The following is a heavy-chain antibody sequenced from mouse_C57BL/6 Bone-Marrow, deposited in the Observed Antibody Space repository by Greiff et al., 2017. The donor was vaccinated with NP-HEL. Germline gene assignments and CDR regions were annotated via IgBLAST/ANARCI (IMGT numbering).Heavy chain of an antibody. V-gene: IGHV1-81*01. CDR3: AREYGSSPFAY. CDR2: IYPRSGNT. CDR1: GYTFTSYG. D-gene: IGHD1-1*01. J-gene: IGHJ3*01. Sequence: QVQLQQSGAELARPGASVKLSCKASGYTFTSYGISWVKQRTGQGLEWIGEIYPRSGNTYYNEKFKGKATLTADKSSSTAYIELRSLTSEDSAVYFCAREYGSSPFAYWGQGTLVTVSA.